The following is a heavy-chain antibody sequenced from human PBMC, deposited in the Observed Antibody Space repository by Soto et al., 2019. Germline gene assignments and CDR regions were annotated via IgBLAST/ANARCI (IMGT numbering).Heavy chain of an antibody. CDR1: GYTFTGYY. Sequence: QVQLVQSGAEVKKPGASVKVSCKASGYTFTGYYMHWVRQAPGQGLEWMGWLNPNTGGTNYAQTFQGRVTMPRETSISTAYMERNRLKSDDTARYYCAKSRRSSSLGGFYFLGQGTLVTVSS. CDR3: AKSRRSSSLGGFYF. J-gene: IGHJ4*02. D-gene: IGHD6-6*01. V-gene: IGHV1-2*02. CDR2: LNPNTGGT.